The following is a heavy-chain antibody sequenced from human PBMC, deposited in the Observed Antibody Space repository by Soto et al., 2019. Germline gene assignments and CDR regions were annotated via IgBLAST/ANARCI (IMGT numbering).Heavy chain of an antibody. J-gene: IGHJ1*01. CDR2: INLNDAST. V-gene: IGHV1-46*01. CDR1: GYTSTY. D-gene: IGHD3-22*01. Sequence: ASVKVSCKASGYTSTYIHWVRQAPGQGLEWIGIINLNDASTRYAQDLQGRVTVTRDTSTSTVYMELSSLRFEDTAVYYCARGPGYHDNNHYYYWG. CDR3: ARGPGYHDNNHYYY.